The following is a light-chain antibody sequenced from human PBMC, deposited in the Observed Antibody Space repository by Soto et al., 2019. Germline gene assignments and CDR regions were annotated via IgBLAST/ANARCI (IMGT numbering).Light chain of an antibody. Sequence: EIVLTQSPATLSLSPGERATLSCRASQRVSSYLAWYQQKPGQAPRLLIYDASNRATGVPARFSGSGSGTDFTLTISSLEPEDFAVYYCQQRTNWLPLTFGGGTKVDIK. CDR1: QRVSSY. CDR2: DAS. J-gene: IGKJ4*01. CDR3: QQRTNWLPLT. V-gene: IGKV3-11*01.